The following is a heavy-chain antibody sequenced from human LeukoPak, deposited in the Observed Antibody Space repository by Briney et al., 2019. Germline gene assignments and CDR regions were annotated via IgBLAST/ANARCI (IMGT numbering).Heavy chain of an antibody. D-gene: IGHD4-17*01. CDR1: GFTFSSYW. CDR3: ARAGDGDLDAFDI. CDR2: INSDGSST. V-gene: IGHV3-74*01. Sequence: PGGSLRLSCAASGFTFSSYWMHWVRQAPGKGLVWVSRINSDGSSTSYADSVKGRFTISRDNAKNTLYLQMSSLRAEDTAVYYCARAGDGDLDAFDIWGQGTMVTVSS. J-gene: IGHJ3*02.